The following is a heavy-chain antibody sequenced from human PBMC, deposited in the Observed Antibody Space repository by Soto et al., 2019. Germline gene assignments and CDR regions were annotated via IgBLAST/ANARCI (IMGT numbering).Heavy chain of an antibody. D-gene: IGHD3-16*01. Sequence: VQLVESGGGLIQPGGSLRLSCAASGFTVSSNYMSWVRQAPGKGLEWVAVISYDGSNKYYADSVKGRFTISRDNSKNTLYLQMNSLRAEDTAVYYCARDGGGIDYWGQGTLVTVSS. CDR3: ARDGGGIDY. CDR1: GFTVSSNY. J-gene: IGHJ4*02. V-gene: IGHV3-30-3*01. CDR2: ISYDGSNK.